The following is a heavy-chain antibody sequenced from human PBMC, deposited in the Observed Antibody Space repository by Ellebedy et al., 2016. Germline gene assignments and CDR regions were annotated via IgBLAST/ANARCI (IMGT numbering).Heavy chain of an antibody. D-gene: IGHD2-2*01. J-gene: IGHJ4*02. CDR3: ARDPRVVVSYFDY. Sequence: GESLKISXVASGFTFTNYAMSWVRQAPGKGLEWVSGVSGGGDDTHYADSVKGRFTISRDNSKNTVYLEMNSLRGEDTAVYYCARDPRVVVSYFDYWGQGTLVTVSS. CDR1: GFTFTNYA. CDR2: VSGGGDDT. V-gene: IGHV3-23*01.